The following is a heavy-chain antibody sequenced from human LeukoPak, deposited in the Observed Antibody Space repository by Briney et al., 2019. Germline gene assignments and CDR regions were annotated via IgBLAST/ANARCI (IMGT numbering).Heavy chain of an antibody. CDR1: GYSISSGYY. D-gene: IGHD2-15*01. J-gene: IGHJ5*02. V-gene: IGHV4-38-2*02. CDR2: IYHSGST. Sequence: PSETLSLTCTVSGYSISSGYYWGWIRQPPGKGLEWIGSIYHSGSTYYNPSLKSRVTISVDTSKNQFSLKLSSVTAADTAVYYCARRIGPGTNNWFDPWGQGTLVTVSS. CDR3: ARRIGPGTNNWFDP.